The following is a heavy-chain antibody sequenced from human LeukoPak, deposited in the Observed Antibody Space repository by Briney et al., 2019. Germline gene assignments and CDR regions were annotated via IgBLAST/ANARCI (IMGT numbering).Heavy chain of an antibody. J-gene: IGHJ4*02. CDR3: ARSNWAYYFDY. V-gene: IGHV4-38-2*01. D-gene: IGHD7-27*01. CDR2: IYHSGST. Sequence: PSETLSLTCAVSGYSISSGYYWGWIRQPPGKGLEWIGSIYHSGSTYCNPSLKSRVTISVDTSKNQFSLKLSSVTAADTAVYYCARSNWAYYFDYWGQGTLVTVSS. CDR1: GYSISSGYY.